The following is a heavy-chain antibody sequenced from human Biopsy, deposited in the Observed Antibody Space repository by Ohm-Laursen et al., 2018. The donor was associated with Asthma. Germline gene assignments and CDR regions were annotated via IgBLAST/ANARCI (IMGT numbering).Heavy chain of an antibody. CDR2: HDHEEGGT. D-gene: IGHD4-17*01. V-gene: IGHV1-24*01. Sequence: ASVKVSCKISGYSLTDLSMHWVRQAPGQGLEWMGGHDHEEGGTVNARRFQGRVTMTEETSTDTAYMELSSLSSDDTAVYYCASDFPKDYVRYNFQFWGQGTLVTVSS. J-gene: IGHJ4*02. CDR1: GYSLTDLS. CDR3: ASDFPKDYVRYNFQF.